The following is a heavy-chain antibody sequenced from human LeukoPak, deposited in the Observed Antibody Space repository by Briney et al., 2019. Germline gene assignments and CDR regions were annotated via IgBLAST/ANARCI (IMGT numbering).Heavy chain of an antibody. CDR3: ARDPVTIFGVVNWFDP. J-gene: IGHJ5*02. CDR2: IYYSGTT. CDR1: GGSISTYY. Sequence: PSETLSLTCTISGGSISTYYWSWIRQPPGKGLEWIGYIYYSGTTNYNPSLKSRVTMSVDTSKNQFSLKLSSVTAADTAVYYCARDPVTIFGVVNWFDPWGQGTLVTVSS. D-gene: IGHD3-3*01. V-gene: IGHV4-59*12.